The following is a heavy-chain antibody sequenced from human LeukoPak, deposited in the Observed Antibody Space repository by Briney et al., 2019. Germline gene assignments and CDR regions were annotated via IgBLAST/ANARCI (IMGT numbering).Heavy chain of an antibody. CDR1: GFTFSSYA. D-gene: IGHD5-18*01. V-gene: IGHV3-23*01. CDR2: ISGSGGST. Sequence: GGSLRLSRAASGFTFSSYAMSWVRQAPGKGLEWVSAISGSGGSTYYADSVKGRFTISRDNSKNTLYLQMNSLRAEDTAVYYCTKDRHTAMVSDFDYWGQGTLVTVSS. CDR3: TKDRHTAMVSDFDY. J-gene: IGHJ4*02.